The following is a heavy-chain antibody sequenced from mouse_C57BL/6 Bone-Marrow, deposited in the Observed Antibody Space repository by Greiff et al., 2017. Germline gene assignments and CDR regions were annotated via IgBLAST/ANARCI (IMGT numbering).Heavy chain of an antibody. Sequence: EVKLVESGGDLVKPGGSLKLSCAASGFTFSSYGMSWVRPTPDKRLEWVATISSGGSYTYYPASVKGRFPISRDNAKNTLYLQMSSLKSEDTAMYYCARGSLFAYWGQGTLVTVSA. CDR1: GFTFSSYG. CDR3: ARGSLFAY. CDR2: ISSGGSYT. J-gene: IGHJ3*01. V-gene: IGHV5-6*02.